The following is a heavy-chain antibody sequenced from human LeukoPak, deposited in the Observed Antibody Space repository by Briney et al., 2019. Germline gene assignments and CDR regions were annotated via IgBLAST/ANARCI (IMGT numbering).Heavy chain of an antibody. CDR3: TPYSSSSYFQH. V-gene: IGHV3-49*04. Sequence: TGRSLRLSCTASGFTFGDYAMGWVHQAPGKGLEWVGFIRSKAYGGTTEYAASVKGRFTISRDDSKSIAYLQMNSLKTEDTAVYYCTPYSSSSYFQHWGQGTLVTVSS. D-gene: IGHD6-6*01. CDR1: GFTFGDYA. J-gene: IGHJ1*01. CDR2: IRSKAYGGTT.